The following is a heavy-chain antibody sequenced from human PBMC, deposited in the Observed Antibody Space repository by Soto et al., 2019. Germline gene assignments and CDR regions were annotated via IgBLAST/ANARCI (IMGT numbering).Heavy chain of an antibody. J-gene: IGHJ4*02. V-gene: IGHV1-46*01. CDR3: ARDPYDSSGYYYYLFDY. D-gene: IGHD3-22*01. CDR1: GYSFTGYY. Sequence: ASVTVSCKASGYSFTGYYMHWVRQAPGQGLEWMGIINPSGGSTSYAQKFQGRVTMTRDTSTSTVYMELSSLRSEDTAVYYCARDPYDSSGYYYYLFDYWGQGTLVTVSS. CDR2: INPSGGST.